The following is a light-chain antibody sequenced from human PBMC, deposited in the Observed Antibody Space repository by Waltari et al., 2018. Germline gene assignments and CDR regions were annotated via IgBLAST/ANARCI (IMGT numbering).Light chain of an antibody. V-gene: IGLV2-11*01. CDR3: CSYTDTKNLV. J-gene: IGLJ2*01. CDR2: DVS. Sequence: QSALTQPRSVSGSPGQSITIPCTGTSSDVGRYTYVSWYQHHPGKAPKLLIYDVSNRPSGVPDRFSASKSGDTASLAISGLQAEDEADYYCCSYTDTKNLVFGGGTKLTVL. CDR1: SSDVGRYTY.